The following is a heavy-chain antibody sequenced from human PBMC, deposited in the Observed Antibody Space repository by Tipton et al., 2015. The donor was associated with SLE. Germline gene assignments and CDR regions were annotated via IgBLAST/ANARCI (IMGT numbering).Heavy chain of an antibody. CDR2: IYTSGST. J-gene: IGHJ4*02. V-gene: IGHV4-61*02. Sequence: TLSLTCTVSGGSISSGSYYWSWIRQPAGKGLEWIGRIYTSGSTNYNPSLKSRLTISVDTSKNQFSLKLSSVTAADTAVYYCARDRGSSSTLGFDYWGQGTLVPVSS. D-gene: IGHD6-6*01. CDR3: ARDRGSSSTLGFDY. CDR1: GGSISSGSYY.